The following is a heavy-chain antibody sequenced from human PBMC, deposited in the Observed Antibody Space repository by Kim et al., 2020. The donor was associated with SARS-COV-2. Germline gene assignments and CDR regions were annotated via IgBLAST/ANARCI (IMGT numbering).Heavy chain of an antibody. Sequence: SETLSLTCAVYGGSFSGYYWSWIRQPPGKGLEWIGEINHSGSTNYNPSLKSRVTISVDTSKNQFSLKLSSVTAADTAVYYCARVFRWFRPDYYYGMDVWGQGTTVTVSS. CDR3: ARVFRWFRPDYYYGMDV. CDR2: INHSGST. CDR1: GGSFSGYY. J-gene: IGHJ6*02. V-gene: IGHV4-34*01. D-gene: IGHD2-15*01.